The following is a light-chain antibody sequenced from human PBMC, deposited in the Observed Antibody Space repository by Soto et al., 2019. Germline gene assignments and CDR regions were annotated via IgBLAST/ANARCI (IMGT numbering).Light chain of an antibody. V-gene: IGLV2-23*02. J-gene: IGLJ1*01. CDR2: EVN. CDR1: SSDVGSYYP. CDR3: CSDAGDTTFFV. Sequence: QSALTQPASMSGSPGQSITISCTGTSSDVGSYYPVSWFQQHPGKAPKLIIYEVNKRPSGVSDRFSGFKSGNTASLTISGLQAADEAEYYCCSDAGDTTFFVFGTGTKLTVL.